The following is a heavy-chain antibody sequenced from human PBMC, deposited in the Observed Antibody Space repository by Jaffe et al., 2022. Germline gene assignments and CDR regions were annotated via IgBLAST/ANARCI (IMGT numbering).Heavy chain of an antibody. CDR2: ISSSGSSI. CDR1: GFGFTFSSYD. Sequence: EVQLVESGGGLVQPGGSLRLSCAASGFGFTFSSYDMNWVRQAPGKGLEWLSYISSSGSSIYYADSVKGRFTISRDNAKNSLYLLMNSLRAEDTAIYYCARDPHSRWWFDPWGQGTLVTVSS. V-gene: IGHV3-48*03. J-gene: IGHJ5*02. D-gene: IGHD3-16*01. CDR3: ARDPHSRWWFDP.